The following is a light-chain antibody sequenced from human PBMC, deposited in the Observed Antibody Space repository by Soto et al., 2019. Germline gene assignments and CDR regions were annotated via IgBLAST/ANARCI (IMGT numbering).Light chain of an antibody. CDR1: QRVDSY. CDR3: QQTYTSVAT. V-gene: IGKV1-39*01. J-gene: IGKJ1*01. Sequence: DIQVTQSPSSLSASVGDSVTLSCQTSQRVDSYIHWYQHQSGKPPKLLIYAASTLQDGVPSRFSGGGSGTAFTLIITGQQPGDSATYYCQQTYTSVATFGQGTKV. CDR2: AAS.